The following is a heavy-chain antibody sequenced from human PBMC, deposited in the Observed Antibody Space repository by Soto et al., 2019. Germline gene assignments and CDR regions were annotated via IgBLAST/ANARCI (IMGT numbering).Heavy chain of an antibody. D-gene: IGHD2-2*01. Sequence: GGSLRLSCAASGFTFSIYAMSWVRQAPGQGLEWVSAISGSGGSTYYADSVKGRFTISRDNSKNTLYLQMNSLRAEDTAVYYCAKGPYCSSTSCYSPANWFDPWGQGTLVTVSS. V-gene: IGHV3-23*01. CDR3: AKGPYCSSTSCYSPANWFDP. J-gene: IGHJ5*02. CDR1: GFTFSIYA. CDR2: ISGSGGST.